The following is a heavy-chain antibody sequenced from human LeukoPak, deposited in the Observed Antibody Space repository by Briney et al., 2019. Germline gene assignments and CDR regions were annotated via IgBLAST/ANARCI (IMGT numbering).Heavy chain of an antibody. D-gene: IGHD4-23*01. CDR2: IRYDGSNK. V-gene: IGHV3-30*02. CDR1: GFTFSSYG. CDR3: ARDLAPYGGTHTYYHYYMDV. Sequence: GGSLRLSCAASGFTFSSYGMHWVRQAPGKGLEWVAFIRYDGSNKYYADSVKGRFTVSRDNARNSLFLQMNSLRVEDTAVYYCARDLAPYGGTHTYYHYYMDVWGKGTTVTVSS. J-gene: IGHJ6*03.